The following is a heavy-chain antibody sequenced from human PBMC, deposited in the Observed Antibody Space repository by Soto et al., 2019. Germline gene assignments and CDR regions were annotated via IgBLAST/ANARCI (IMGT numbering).Heavy chain of an antibody. J-gene: IGHJ6*02. V-gene: IGHV1-46*03. Sequence: GASVKVCCKASGYTFTSYYMHWVRQAPGQGLEWMGIINPSGGSTSYAQKFQGRVTMTRDTSTSTVYMELSSLRSDDTAVYSCARDRIEGIAYYYGMDVWGQGTTVTVSS. D-gene: IGHD2-15*01. CDR2: INPSGGST. CDR1: GYTFTSYY. CDR3: ARDRIEGIAYYYGMDV.